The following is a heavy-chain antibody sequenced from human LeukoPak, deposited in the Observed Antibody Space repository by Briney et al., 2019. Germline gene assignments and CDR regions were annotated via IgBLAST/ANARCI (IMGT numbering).Heavy chain of an antibody. CDR2: ISSNGGST. J-gene: IGHJ6*02. CDR1: GFTFSSYA. Sequence: PGGSLRLFCAASGFTFSSYAMHWVRQAPGKGPEYVSAISSNGGSTYYANSVKGRFTISRDNSKNTLYLQMGSLRAEDMAVYYCARGETYYDFWSGYQMYYYYGMDVWGQGTTVTVSS. V-gene: IGHV3-64*01. D-gene: IGHD3-3*01. CDR3: ARGETYYDFWSGYQMYYYYGMDV.